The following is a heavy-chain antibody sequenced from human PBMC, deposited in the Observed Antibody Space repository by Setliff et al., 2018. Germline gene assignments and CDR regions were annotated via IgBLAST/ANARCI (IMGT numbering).Heavy chain of an antibody. CDR3: ARTGTTYYYSCMDV. CDR1: GGSISSGSNY. Sequence: SETLSLTCTVSGGSISSGSNYWSWIRQPAGRGLEWIGHIDPSGNTNYHPSLKSRVTISLDAPKNQFSLKLTSVTAADTAVYYCARTGTTYYYSCMDVWGKGTTVTVSS. V-gene: IGHV4-61*09. D-gene: IGHD3-22*01. CDR2: IDPSGNT. J-gene: IGHJ6*03.